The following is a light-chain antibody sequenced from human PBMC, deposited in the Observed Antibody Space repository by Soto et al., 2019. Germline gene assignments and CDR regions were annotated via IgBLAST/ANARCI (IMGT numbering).Light chain of an antibody. Sequence: EIVLTQSPATLSLSPGERATLSCRASQSVSRYLAWYQQKPGQAPRLLIYDASNRATGIPARFSGSGSGTDFTLTISSLEPEDFAVYYCQQRSNWPPEPTFGGGTKVEIK. V-gene: IGKV3-11*01. CDR3: QQRSNWPPEPT. CDR1: QSVSRY. J-gene: IGKJ4*01. CDR2: DAS.